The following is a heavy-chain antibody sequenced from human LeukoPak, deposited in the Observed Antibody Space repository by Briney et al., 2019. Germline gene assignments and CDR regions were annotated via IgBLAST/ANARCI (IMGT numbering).Heavy chain of an antibody. CDR3: ARRPFNWGSGDAFDI. CDR1: GGSISTSSSY. CDR2: IYYTGSI. V-gene: IGHV4-39*01. Sequence: KPSETLSLTCTVSGGSISTSSSYWGWIRQPPGKGLEWIGSIYYTGSIYYNPSLKSRVTISVDTSKNQFSLKLSSLTAADTAVYYCARRPFNWGSGDAFDIWGQGTMVTVSS. D-gene: IGHD7-27*01. J-gene: IGHJ3*02.